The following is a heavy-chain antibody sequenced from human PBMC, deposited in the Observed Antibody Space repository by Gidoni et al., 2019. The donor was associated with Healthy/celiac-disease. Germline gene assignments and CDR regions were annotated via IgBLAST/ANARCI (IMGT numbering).Heavy chain of an antibody. J-gene: IGHJ3*02. V-gene: IGHV1-46*01. D-gene: IGHD3-16*01. CDR1: GYTFTSYY. CDR3: ARDWNGAHTFGGVNAFDI. CDR2: INPSGGST. Sequence: QVQLVQSGAEVKKPGASVKVSCKASGYTFTSYYMHWVRQAPGQGLEWMGIINPSGGSTSYAQKFQGRVTMTRDTSTSTVYMELSSLRSEDTAVYYCARDWNGAHTFGGVNAFDIWGQGTMVTVSS.